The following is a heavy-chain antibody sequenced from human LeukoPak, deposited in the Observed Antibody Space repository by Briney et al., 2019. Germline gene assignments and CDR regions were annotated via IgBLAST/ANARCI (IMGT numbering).Heavy chain of an antibody. CDR2: INPSGGST. CDR3: ARYGRVLRYFDWLKVLDYYYGMDV. V-gene: IGHV1-46*01. D-gene: IGHD3-9*01. J-gene: IGHJ6*02. CDR1: GYTFTSYY. Sequence: ASVKVSCKASGYTFTSYYMHWVRQAPGQGLEWMGIINPSGGSTSYAQKFQGRVTMTRDTSTSTVYMELSSLRSEDTAVYYYARYGRVLRYFDWLKVLDYYYGMDVWGQGTTVTVSS.